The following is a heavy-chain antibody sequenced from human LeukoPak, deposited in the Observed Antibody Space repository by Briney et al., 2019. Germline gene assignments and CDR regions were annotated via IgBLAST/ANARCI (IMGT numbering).Heavy chain of an antibody. V-gene: IGHV3-7*03. CDR3: ARDPGRTGFDY. CDR2: IKQDGSGL. D-gene: IGHD1/OR15-1a*01. J-gene: IGHJ4*02. CDR1: GITFNNYW. Sequence: GGSLRLSCAASGITFNNYWMSWVRQAPGKGLEWVANIKQDGSGLYYVESVKGRFTISRDNAKNSLYLRMTSLRAEDTAVYYCARDPGRTGFDYWGQGTLVTASS.